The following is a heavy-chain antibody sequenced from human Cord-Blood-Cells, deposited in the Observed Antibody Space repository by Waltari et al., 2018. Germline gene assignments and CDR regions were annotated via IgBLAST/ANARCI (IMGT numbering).Heavy chain of an antibody. CDR1: GGTFSSYA. CDR3: ARLPRGGYWYFDL. J-gene: IGHJ2*01. V-gene: IGHV1-69*01. CDR2: IIPIVGTA. Sequence: QVQLVQSGAEVKKPGSSVKVSCKASGGTFSSYAISWVRQAPGQGLEWRGVIIPIVGTANYAQKFQGRVTVTADESTSTAYMELSSLRAEDTAVYYCARLPRGGYWYFDLWGRGTLVTVSS. D-gene: IGHD6-13*01.